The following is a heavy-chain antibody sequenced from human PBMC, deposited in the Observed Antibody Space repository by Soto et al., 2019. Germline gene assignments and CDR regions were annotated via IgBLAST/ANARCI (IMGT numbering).Heavy chain of an antibody. J-gene: IGHJ6*02. Sequence: GESLKISCKGSGYSFTSSWSGWVRQMPGKGLEWMGIIYPGDSDTRYSPSFQGQVTISADKSISTAYLQWSSLKASDTAMYYCARRGGPIAAETKTYYYYGMDVWGQGTTVTVS. D-gene: IGHD6-13*01. V-gene: IGHV5-51*01. CDR1: GYSFTSSW. CDR2: IYPGDSDT. CDR3: ARRGGPIAAETKTYYYYGMDV.